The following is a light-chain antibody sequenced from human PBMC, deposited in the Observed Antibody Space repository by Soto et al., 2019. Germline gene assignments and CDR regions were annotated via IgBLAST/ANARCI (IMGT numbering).Light chain of an antibody. Sequence: VVMTQSPATLSVSAGESATLSCRASQSVSTNLAWYQQKPGQAPRLLIYGASARAAGISDRFSGSGSGTEFTLAISRRQSEDFAVYYCQQYDDWFRTFGQGTKVDIK. CDR3: QQYDDWFRT. CDR2: GAS. CDR1: QSVSTN. V-gene: IGKV3-15*01. J-gene: IGKJ1*01.